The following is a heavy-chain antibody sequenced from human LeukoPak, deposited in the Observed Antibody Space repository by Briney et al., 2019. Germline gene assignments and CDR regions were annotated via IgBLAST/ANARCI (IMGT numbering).Heavy chain of an antibody. CDR3: ARDRLRLLEFGQDKPNWFDP. V-gene: IGHV1-2*06. D-gene: IGHD3-3*01. CDR1: GNTFIDYY. Sequence: ASVKVSCKASGNTFIDYYMHWVGQAPGQGLEWVGRINPNSGGTNYAQKFQGRVTMTIDTSINTSYMELNRLTSDDTAVYYCARDRLRLLEFGQDKPNWFDPWGQGTLVTVSS. CDR2: INPNSGGT. J-gene: IGHJ5*02.